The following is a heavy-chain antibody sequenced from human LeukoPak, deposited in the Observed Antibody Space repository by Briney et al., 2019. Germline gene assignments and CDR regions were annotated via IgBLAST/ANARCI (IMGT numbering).Heavy chain of an antibody. CDR1: GSTFSRSY. CDR3: VIDRGAR. V-gene: IGHV3-7*01. CDR2: MRLAGSVT. Sequence: GGSLRLSCAAFGSTFSRSYMGWVRQAPGKGLEWVALMRLAGSVTYYVESVKGRFTISRDNTKNLLYLQMNNLRAEDTAVYYCVIDRGARWGRGTLVTVSS. J-gene: IGHJ4*02.